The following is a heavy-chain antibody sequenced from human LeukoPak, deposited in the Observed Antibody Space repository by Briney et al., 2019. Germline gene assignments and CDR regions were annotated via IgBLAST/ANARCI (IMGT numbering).Heavy chain of an antibody. CDR3: ARVGSGYSNAFDI. V-gene: IGHV1-3*01. CDR2: INAGNGNT. J-gene: IGHJ3*02. Sequence: GASVKVSCKASGYTFTSYAMHWVRQAPGQRLEWMGWINAGNGNTKYSQEFQGRVTMTRDTSISTAYMELSRLRSDDTAVYYCARVGSGYSNAFDIWGQGTMVTVSS. CDR1: GYTFTSYA. D-gene: IGHD3-22*01.